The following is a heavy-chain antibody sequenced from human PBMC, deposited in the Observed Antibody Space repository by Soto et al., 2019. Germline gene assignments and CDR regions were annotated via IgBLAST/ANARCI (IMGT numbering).Heavy chain of an antibody. CDR3: ARGVGATTRVDY. V-gene: IGHV1-69*02. Sequence: QVQLVQSGAEVKKPGSSVKVSCKASGGTFSSYTISWVRQAPGQGLEWMGRIIPILGIANYAQKFQGRVTINADKATSTAYMELSSLRSEDTAVYYCARGVGATTRVDYWGQGTLVTVSS. D-gene: IGHD1-26*01. CDR2: IIPILGIA. CDR1: GGTFSSYT. J-gene: IGHJ4*02.